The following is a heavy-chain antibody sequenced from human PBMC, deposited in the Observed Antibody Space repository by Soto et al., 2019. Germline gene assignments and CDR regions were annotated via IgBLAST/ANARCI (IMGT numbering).Heavy chain of an antibody. CDR3: AKLGPAAKNGTYYFDY. CDR1: GFTFSSYG. V-gene: IGHV3-30*18. CDR2: ISYDGSNK. J-gene: IGHJ4*02. D-gene: IGHD2-2*01. Sequence: GGSLRLSCAASGFTFSSYGMHWVRQAPGKGLEWVAVISYDGSNKYYADSVKGRFTISRDNSNNKLYLQMNSLRAEDTAVYYCAKLGPAAKNGTYYFDYWGQGTLVTVSS.